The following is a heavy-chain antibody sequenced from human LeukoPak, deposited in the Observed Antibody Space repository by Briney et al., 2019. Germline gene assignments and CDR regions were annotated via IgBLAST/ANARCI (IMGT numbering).Heavy chain of an antibody. Sequence: GGSLRLSCAASGFTFSSYAMSWVRQAPGKGLEWVSAISGSGGSTYYAASVKGRFTSSRDNLKNTLYLQMNGLRAEDTAVYYCAKDLQTWPRFPDYWGQGTLVTVSS. CDR3: AKDLQTWPRFPDY. CDR2: ISGSGGST. V-gene: IGHV3-23*01. CDR1: GFTFSSYA. J-gene: IGHJ4*02. D-gene: IGHD5-12*01.